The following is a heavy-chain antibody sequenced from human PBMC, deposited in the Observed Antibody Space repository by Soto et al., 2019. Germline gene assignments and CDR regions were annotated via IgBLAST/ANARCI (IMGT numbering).Heavy chain of an antibody. CDR1: GFSLSNARMG. CDR3: ARILYRQQLVNWFDP. CDR2: IFSNDEK. V-gene: IGHV2-26*01. J-gene: IGHJ5*02. Sequence: SGPTLVNPTETLTLTCTVSGFSLSNARMGVSWIRQPPGKALEWLAHIFSNDEKSYSTSLKSRLTISKDTSKSQVVLTMTNMDPVDTATYYCARILYRQQLVNWFDPWGQGTLVTVSS. D-gene: IGHD6-13*01.